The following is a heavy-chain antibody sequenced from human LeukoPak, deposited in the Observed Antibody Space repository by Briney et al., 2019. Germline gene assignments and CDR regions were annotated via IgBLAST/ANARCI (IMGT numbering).Heavy chain of an antibody. CDR2: IIPIFGTA. CDR3: APGAENWFDP. CDR1: GGTFSSYA. J-gene: IGHJ5*02. V-gene: IGHV1-69*05. D-gene: IGHD3-10*01. Sequence: SVKVSCKATGGTFSSYAISWVRQAPGQGLEWMGGIIPIFGTANYAQKFQGRVTITTDESTSTAYMELSSLRSEDTAVYYCAPGAENWFDPWGQGTLVTVSS.